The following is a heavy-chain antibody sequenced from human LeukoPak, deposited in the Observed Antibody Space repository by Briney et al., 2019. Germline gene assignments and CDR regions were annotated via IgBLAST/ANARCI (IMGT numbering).Heavy chain of an antibody. J-gene: IGHJ4*02. CDR1: GFTFSSYS. D-gene: IGHD5-24*01. CDR3: TRDGYKR. V-gene: IGHV3-21*01. Sequence: GGSLRLSCAASGFTFSSYSMNWVRQAPGKGLEWVSSISSSSSYTYYADSVKGRFTISRDNAKNSLYLQMNSLRAEDTAVYYCTRDGYKRWGQGTLVTVSS. CDR2: ISSSSSYT.